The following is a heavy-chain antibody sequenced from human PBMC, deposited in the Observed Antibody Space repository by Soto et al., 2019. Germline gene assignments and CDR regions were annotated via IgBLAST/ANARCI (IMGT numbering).Heavy chain of an antibody. CDR3: ARESEESATRMRGLYDILTGYHHPDAFDI. Sequence: QVQLVQSGAEVKKPGSSVKVSCKASGGTFSSYAISWLRQAPGQGREWMGWIIPIFGTANYAQKFQGRVTINADESTSTAYMELSSLRSEDTAVYYCARESEESATRMRGLYDILTGYHHPDAFDIWGQGTMVTVSS. CDR2: IIPIFGTA. D-gene: IGHD3-9*01. J-gene: IGHJ3*02. V-gene: IGHV1-69*01. CDR1: GGTFSSYA.